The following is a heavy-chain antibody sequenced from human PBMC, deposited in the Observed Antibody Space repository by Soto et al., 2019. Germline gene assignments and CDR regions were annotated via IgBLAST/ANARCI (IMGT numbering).Heavy chain of an antibody. Sequence: QVQLQQWGAGLLKPSETLSLTCAVYGGSFSGYYWSWIRQPPGKGLEWIGEINHSGSTNYNPSLKSRVNISVDTSKHQFSLKLSSVTAADTAVYYCARGGRWLQLDYWGQGTLVTVSS. V-gene: IGHV4-34*01. CDR2: INHSGST. CDR1: GGSFSGYY. D-gene: IGHD5-12*01. J-gene: IGHJ4*02. CDR3: ARGGRWLQLDY.